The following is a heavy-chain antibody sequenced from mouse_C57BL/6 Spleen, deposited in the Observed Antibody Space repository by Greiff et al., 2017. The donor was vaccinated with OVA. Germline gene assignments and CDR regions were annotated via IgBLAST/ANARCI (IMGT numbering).Heavy chain of an antibody. CDR2: ILPGSGST. CDR3: ARSGYYYGSSYEYFDV. Sequence: QVQLKQSGAELMKPGASVKLSCKATGYTFTGYWIEWVKQRPGHGLEWIGEILPGSGSTNYNEKFKGKATFTADTSSNTAYMQLSSLTTEDSAIYYCARSGYYYGSSYEYFDVWGTGTTVTVSS. D-gene: IGHD1-1*01. V-gene: IGHV1-9*01. J-gene: IGHJ1*03. CDR1: GYTFTGYW.